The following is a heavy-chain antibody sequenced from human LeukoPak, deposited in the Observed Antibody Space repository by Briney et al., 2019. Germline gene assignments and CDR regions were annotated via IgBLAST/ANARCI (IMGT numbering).Heavy chain of an antibody. D-gene: IGHD3-16*01. Sequence: GASVKVSCKASGGTFSSYAISWVRQAPGQGLEWMGGIIPIFGTANYAQKFQGRVTITADESTSTAYMELSSLRSEDTAVYYCAKGGGPGGVIVNFDYWGRGTLVTVSS. CDR2: IIPIFGTA. CDR3: AKGGGPGGVIVNFDY. V-gene: IGHV1-69*13. CDR1: GGTFSSYA. J-gene: IGHJ4*02.